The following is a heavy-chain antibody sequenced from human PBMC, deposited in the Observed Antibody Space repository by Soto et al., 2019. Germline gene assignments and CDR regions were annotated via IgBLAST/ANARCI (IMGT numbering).Heavy chain of an antibody. CDR2: IYYSGTT. D-gene: IGHD2-2*01. CDR1: GGSISDDTYY. J-gene: IGHJ5*02. V-gene: IGHV4-39*01. CDR3: ARLHCDSPNCVPLDP. Sequence: QLQLQESGPGLVKPSETLSLTCTVSGGSISDDTYYWGWIRQPQGKGLKWIGSIYYSGTTSYNPSLKRRVTMSVDTAKTQVTLRLSSVTAADTAVYDCARLHCDSPNCVPLDPWGQGTLVIVSS.